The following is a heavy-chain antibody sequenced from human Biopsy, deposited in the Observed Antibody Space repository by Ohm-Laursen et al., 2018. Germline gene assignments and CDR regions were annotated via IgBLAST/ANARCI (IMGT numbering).Heavy chain of an antibody. V-gene: IGHV1-69*06. D-gene: IGHD3-9*01. CDR1: GGTFSNYG. J-gene: IGHJ1*01. CDR2: NIPILGTG. Sequence: SVKVSCKPPGGTFSNYGVNWVRQAPGQGLEWLGGNIPILGTGNYAQKSQDRVTVAANTSTSTATMELRSLRSDDTAVYYCATKLTGYFHHWGQGTLVIVSS. CDR3: ATKLTGYFHH.